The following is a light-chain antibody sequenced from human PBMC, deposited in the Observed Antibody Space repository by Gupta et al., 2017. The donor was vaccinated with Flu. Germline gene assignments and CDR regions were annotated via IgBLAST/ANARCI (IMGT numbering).Light chain of an antibody. CDR2: ANN. CDR1: SSNIGAGYD. J-gene: IGLJ2*01. Sequence: QSVLSQPPSVSGAPGQRVTLSCTGSSSNIGAGYDVHWYKQVPGTAPKLLIFANNHRPSGVAERFSGSKSGTSASLAITGLQAEDEADYHCQSYETAGGSVVFGGGTKLTVL. V-gene: IGLV1-40*01. CDR3: QSYETAGGSVV.